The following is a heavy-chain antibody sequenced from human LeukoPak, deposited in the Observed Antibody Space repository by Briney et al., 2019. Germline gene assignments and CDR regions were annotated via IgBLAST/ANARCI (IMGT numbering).Heavy chain of an antibody. V-gene: IGHV3-23*01. D-gene: IGHD1-26*01. CDR3: AKGGSYSPYYFDY. CDR1: GLTFSSYA. J-gene: IGHJ4*02. CDR2: ISGSGGST. Sequence: GGSLRLFCAASGLTFSSYAMSWVRQASGKGLEWVSAISGSGGSTYYADSVKDRFTISRDNSKNTLYLQMNSMRAADTAVYYCAKGGSYSPYYFDYWGQGTLVTVSS.